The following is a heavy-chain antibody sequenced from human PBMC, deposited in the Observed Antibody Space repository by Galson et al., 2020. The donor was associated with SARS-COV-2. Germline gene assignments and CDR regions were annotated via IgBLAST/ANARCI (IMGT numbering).Heavy chain of an antibody. J-gene: IGHJ4*02. CDR2: IYYSGST. V-gene: IGHV4-39*07. CDR1: GGSISSSSYY. CDR3: ARSGDYYDFWSGYYIFHFDY. D-gene: IGHD3-3*01. Sequence: SETLSLTCTVSGGSISSSSYYWGWIRQPPGKGLEWIGSIYYSGSTYYNPSHKSRVTISVDTSKNQFSLKLSSVTAADTAVYYCARSGDYYDFWSGYYIFHFDYWGQGTLVTVSS.